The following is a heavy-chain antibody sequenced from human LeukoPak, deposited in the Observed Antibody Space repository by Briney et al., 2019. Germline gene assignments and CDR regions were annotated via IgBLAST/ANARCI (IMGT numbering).Heavy chain of an antibody. D-gene: IGHD2-2*01. Sequence: SETLSLACTVSGDSISSGTYYWSWIRQPAGKGLEWIGRIYTSGSTNYNPSLKSRVTISVDTSKNQFSLKLSSVTAADTAVYYCARDLEPIVVVPAASGNWFDPWGQGTLVTVSS. CDR3: ARDLEPIVVVPAASGNWFDP. J-gene: IGHJ5*02. V-gene: IGHV4-61*02. CDR1: GDSISSGTYY. CDR2: IYTSGST.